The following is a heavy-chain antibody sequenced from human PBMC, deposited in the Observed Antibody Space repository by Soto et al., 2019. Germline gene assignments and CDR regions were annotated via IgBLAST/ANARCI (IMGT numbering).Heavy chain of an antibody. D-gene: IGHD3-22*01. CDR2: ISAYNGNT. Sequence: GASVKVSCKASGYTFTSYGISWVRQAPGQGLEWMGWISAYNGNTNYAQKLQGRVTMTTDTSTSTAYMELRSLRSDDTAVYYCARVSRVFYYRSTRYYFDYRDPAPLRTLSS. CDR1: GYTFTSYG. J-gene: IGHJ4*02. CDR3: ARVSRVFYYRSTRYYFDY. V-gene: IGHV1-18*01.